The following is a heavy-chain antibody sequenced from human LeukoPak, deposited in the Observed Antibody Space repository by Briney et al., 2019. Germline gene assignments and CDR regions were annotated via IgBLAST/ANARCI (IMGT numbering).Heavy chain of an antibody. Sequence: SETLSLTCTVSGDSLSSSPYYWGWIRQPPGKGLEWIGTIYYTGSTYYNPSLKSRVTISVDTSKNQFSLKLSSVTAADTAVYYCARQGSSTSWYSIDYWGQGTLVTVSS. D-gene: IGHD6-13*01. J-gene: IGHJ4*02. V-gene: IGHV4-39*01. CDR2: IYYTGST. CDR1: GDSLSSSPYY. CDR3: ARQGSSTSWYSIDY.